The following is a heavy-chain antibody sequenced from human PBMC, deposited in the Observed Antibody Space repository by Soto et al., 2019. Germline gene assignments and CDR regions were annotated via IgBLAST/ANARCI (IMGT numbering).Heavy chain of an antibody. V-gene: IGHV1-69*01. CDR2: IIPIFGTT. CDR1: GGTFSSYA. D-gene: IGHD3-10*01. J-gene: IGHJ6*02. Sequence: QVQLVQSGAEVKKPGSSVKVSCKASGGTFSSYAISWVRQAPGQGLEWMGGIIPIFGTTNYAQKFQGRVTITADESTTIAYMELSSLGSEDTAVYYCARGGATLVRGVLRTGYYGMDVWDQGTTVTVSS. CDR3: ARGGATLVRGVLRTGYYGMDV.